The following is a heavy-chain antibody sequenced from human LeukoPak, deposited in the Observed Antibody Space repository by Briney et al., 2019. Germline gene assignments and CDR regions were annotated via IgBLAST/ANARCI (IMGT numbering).Heavy chain of an antibody. J-gene: IGHJ4*02. CDR2: IYLDDSDT. CDR3: ARHPSYTSGWPLDY. Sequence: RPGESVKISCKGSGDSLTNYWIGWVRQMPGKGLEWMGIIYLDDSDTRYSPSFQGQVTISADKSISTAYLQWSSLKASDTAIYYCARHPSYTSGWPLDYWGQGTLVTVSS. CDR1: GDSLTNYW. D-gene: IGHD6-19*01. V-gene: IGHV5-51*01.